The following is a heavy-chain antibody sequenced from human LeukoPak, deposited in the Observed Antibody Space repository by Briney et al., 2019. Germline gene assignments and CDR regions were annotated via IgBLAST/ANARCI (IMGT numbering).Heavy chain of an antibody. Sequence: ASVKVSCQASGYTFTSYGISWVRQAPGQGLEWMGWISAYNGNTNYAQKLQGRVTMTTDTSTSTAYMELRSLRSDDTAVYYCARKELLWFGNDWFDPWGQGTLVTVSS. J-gene: IGHJ5*02. CDR1: GYTFTSYG. CDR2: ISAYNGNT. CDR3: ARKELLWFGNDWFDP. D-gene: IGHD3-10*01. V-gene: IGHV1-18*01.